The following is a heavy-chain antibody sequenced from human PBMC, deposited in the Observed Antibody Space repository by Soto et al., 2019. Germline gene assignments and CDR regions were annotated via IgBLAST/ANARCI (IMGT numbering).Heavy chain of an antibody. CDR1: GGTCSSYA. J-gene: IGHJ4*02. D-gene: IGHD3-22*01. CDR2: IIPIFGTA. V-gene: IGHV1-69*06. Sequence: SVKVSGEASGGTCSSYAIIWLRQAPGQGLEWMGGIIPIFGTANYAQKFQGRVTITADKSTSTAYMELRSLRSEDTAVYYCARRGDYYDTSGYYYRFDYSGQGTLVTVSS. CDR3: ARRGDYYDTSGYYYRFDY.